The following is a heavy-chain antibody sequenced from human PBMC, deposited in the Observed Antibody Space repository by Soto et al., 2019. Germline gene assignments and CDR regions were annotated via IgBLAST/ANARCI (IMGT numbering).Heavy chain of an antibody. V-gene: IGHV4-38-2*01. J-gene: IGHJ4*02. CDR3: ARGRGYSYGYPFDY. D-gene: IGHD5-18*01. CDR2: IYHGGST. Sequence: SETLSLTCAVSGYSISSGYYWGWIRQPPGKGLEWIGSIYHGGSTYYNPSLKSRVTISVDTSKNHFSLKLSSVTAAGTAIYSCARGRGYSYGYPFDYWGQGTLVTVSS. CDR1: GYSISSGYY.